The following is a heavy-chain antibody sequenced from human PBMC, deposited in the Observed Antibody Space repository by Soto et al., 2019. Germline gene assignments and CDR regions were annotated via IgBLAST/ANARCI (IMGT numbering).Heavy chain of an antibody. CDR1: GFTFSSYG. J-gene: IGHJ4*02. Sequence: PGGSLRLSCAASGFTFSSYGMHWVRQAPGKGLEWVAVISYDGSNKYYADSVKGRFTISRDNSKNTLYLQMNSLRAEDTAVYYCAKAGITMVRGVIITPLDYWGQGTLVTVSS. CDR3: AKAGITMVRGVIITPLDY. V-gene: IGHV3-30*18. CDR2: ISYDGSNK. D-gene: IGHD3-10*01.